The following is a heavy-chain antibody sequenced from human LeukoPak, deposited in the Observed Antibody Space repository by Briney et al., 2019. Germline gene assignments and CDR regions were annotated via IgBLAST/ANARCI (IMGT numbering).Heavy chain of an antibody. CDR2: VSAYNGNT. CDR3: ARAYYSPFDY. CDR1: GYTFTSYG. Sequence: GASVKVSCKASGYTFTSYGISWVRQAPGQGLEWMGWVSAYNGNTNYAQKLQGKVTITTDTSTSTACMELRSLRSDDTAVYYCARAYYSPFDYWGQGTLVTVSS. V-gene: IGHV1-18*01. D-gene: IGHD1-26*01. J-gene: IGHJ4*02.